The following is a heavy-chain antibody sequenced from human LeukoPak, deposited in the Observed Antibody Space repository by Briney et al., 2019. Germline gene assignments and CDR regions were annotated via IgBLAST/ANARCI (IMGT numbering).Heavy chain of an antibody. D-gene: IGHD3-22*01. J-gene: IGHJ5*02. CDR1: GFTFSDYY. CDR2: ISSSGSTI. V-gene: IGHV3-11*01. Sequence: GGSLRLSCAASGFTFSDYYMSWIRQAPGKGLEWVSYISSSGSTIYYADSVKGRLTISRDNAKNSLYLQMNSLRAEDTAVYYCARSDSSGYPNWFDPWGQGTLVTVSS. CDR3: ARSDSSGYPNWFDP.